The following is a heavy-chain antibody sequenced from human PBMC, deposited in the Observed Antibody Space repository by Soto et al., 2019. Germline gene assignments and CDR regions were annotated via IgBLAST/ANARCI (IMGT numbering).Heavy chain of an antibody. J-gene: IGHJ4*02. D-gene: IGHD4-17*01. CDR1: GFTVSSNY. CDR3: ARGISDDYGDYFDY. Sequence: GGSLRLSCAASGFTVSSNYMSWVRQAPGKGLEWVSVIYSGGSTYYADSVKGRFTISRDNSKNTLYLQMNSLRAEDTAVYYCARGISDDYGDYFDYWGQGTLVTVSS. V-gene: IGHV3-66*01. CDR2: IYSGGST.